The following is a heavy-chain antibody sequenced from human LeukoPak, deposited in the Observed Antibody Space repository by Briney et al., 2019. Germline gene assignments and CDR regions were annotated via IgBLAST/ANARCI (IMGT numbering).Heavy chain of an antibody. CDR1: GGSISSYY. CDR3: ARDRHDILTGYYHDY. J-gene: IGHJ4*02. Sequence: SETLSLTCTVYGGSISSYYWSWIRQPAGKGLEWIGRIYTSGSTNYNPSLKSRVTMSVDTSKNQFSLKLSSVTAADTAVYYCARDRHDILTGYYHDYWGQGTLVTVSS. D-gene: IGHD3-9*01. CDR2: IYTSGST. V-gene: IGHV4-4*07.